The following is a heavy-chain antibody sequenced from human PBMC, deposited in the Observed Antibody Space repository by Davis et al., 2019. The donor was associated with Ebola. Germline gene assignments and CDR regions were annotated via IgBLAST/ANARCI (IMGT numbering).Heavy chain of an antibody. V-gene: IGHV4-34*01. CDR1: GGSFSGYY. J-gene: IGHJ4*02. CDR2: INHSGST. D-gene: IGHD3-10*01. CDR3: ARGRGSPLGYFDY. Sequence: SETLSLTCAVYGGSFSGYYWSWIRQPPGKGLEWIGEINHSGSTNYNPSLKSRVTISVDTSKNQFSLKLSSVTAADTAVYYCARGRGSPLGYFDYWGQGTLVTVSS.